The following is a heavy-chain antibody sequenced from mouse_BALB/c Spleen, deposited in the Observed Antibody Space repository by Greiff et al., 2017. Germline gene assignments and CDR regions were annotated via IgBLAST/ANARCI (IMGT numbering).Heavy chain of an antibody. CDR3: ARQRFMDY. CDR2: ILPGSGST. V-gene: IGHV1-9*01. Sequence: QVQLKQSGAELMKPGASVKISCTATGYTFSSYWIEWVKQRPGHGLEWIGEILPGSGSTNYNEKFKGKATFTADTSSNTAYMQLSSLTSEDSAVYYCARQRFMDYWGQGTSVTVSS. J-gene: IGHJ4*01. CDR1: GYTFSSYW.